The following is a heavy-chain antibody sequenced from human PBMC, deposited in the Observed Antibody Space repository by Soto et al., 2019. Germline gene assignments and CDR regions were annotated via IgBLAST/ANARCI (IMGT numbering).Heavy chain of an antibody. V-gene: IGHV1-69*02. CDR2: INPILSMS. CDR3: ATSYGSGYRAFDS. Sequence: QVQLVQSGAEVKKPGSSVKVSCKASGDTFSFYTINWVRQAPGLGLEWVGSINPILSMSNYAQKFQGRVTITADKSTNTAYMELRSLISEDTAMYFCATSYGSGYRAFDSWGQGALVTVSS. CDR1: GDTFSFYT. J-gene: IGHJ4*02. D-gene: IGHD3-10*01.